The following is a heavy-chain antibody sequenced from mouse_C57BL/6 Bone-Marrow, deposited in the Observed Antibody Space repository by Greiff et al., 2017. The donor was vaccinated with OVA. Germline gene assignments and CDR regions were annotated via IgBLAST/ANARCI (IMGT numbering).Heavy chain of an antibody. CDR2: ISYDGSN. V-gene: IGHV3-6*01. D-gene: IGHD1-1*01. CDR1: GYSITSGYY. Sequence: DVQLVESGPGLVKPSQSLSLTCSVTGYSITSGYYWNWIRQFPGNKLEWMGYISYDGSNNYNPSLKNRISITRDTSKNQFFLKLNSVTTEDTATYYCARGLLVATSWYFDVWGTGTTVTVSS. CDR3: ARGLLVATSWYFDV. J-gene: IGHJ1*03.